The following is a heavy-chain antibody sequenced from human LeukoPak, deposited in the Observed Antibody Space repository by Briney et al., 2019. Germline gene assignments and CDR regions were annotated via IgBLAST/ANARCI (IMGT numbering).Heavy chain of an antibody. CDR1: GGSISSYY. CDR2: IYYSGST. CDR3: ARVYCSSTSCYIGYFDY. D-gene: IGHD2-2*02. J-gene: IGHJ4*02. V-gene: IGHV4-59*01. Sequence: KPSETLSLTCTVSGGSISSYYWSWIRQPPGKGLEWIGYIYYSGSTNYNPSLKSQVTISVDTSKNQFSLKLSSVTAADTAVYYCARVYCSSTSCYIGYFDYWGQGTLVTVSS.